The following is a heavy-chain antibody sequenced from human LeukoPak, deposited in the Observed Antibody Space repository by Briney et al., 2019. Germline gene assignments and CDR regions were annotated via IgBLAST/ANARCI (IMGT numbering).Heavy chain of an antibody. J-gene: IGHJ3*02. D-gene: IGHD6-13*01. Sequence: GGSLRLSCAVSGFNFDDYAIHWVRQGPGKGLEWVAGISANGGFISYGESVKGRFTISRDNSKNTLYLQMNSLRAEDTAVYYCARVYRQQLGRAFDIWGQGTMVTVSS. CDR2: ISANGGFI. V-gene: IGHV3-9*01. CDR3: ARVYRQQLGRAFDI. CDR1: GFNFDDYA.